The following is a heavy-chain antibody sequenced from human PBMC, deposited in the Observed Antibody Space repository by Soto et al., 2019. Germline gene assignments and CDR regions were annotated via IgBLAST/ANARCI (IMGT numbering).Heavy chain of an antibody. CDR2: ITTSSSYI. D-gene: IGHD6-13*01. Sequence: PGGSLRLSCVASGFSFSSYNMNWVRQAPGKGLEWVSSITTSSSYIYYADSMKGRFTISRDNSKNSLYLQMNSLRAEDTAVYYCARDLSSSSSCLDSWGQGTLVTVSS. CDR3: ARDLSSSSSCLDS. V-gene: IGHV3-21*01. J-gene: IGHJ4*02. CDR1: GFSFSSYN.